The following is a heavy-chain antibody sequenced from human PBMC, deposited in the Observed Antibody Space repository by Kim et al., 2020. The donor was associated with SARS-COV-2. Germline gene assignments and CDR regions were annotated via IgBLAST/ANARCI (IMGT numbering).Heavy chain of an antibody. CDR1: GGSISSSSYY. Sequence: SETLSLTCTVSGGSISSSSYYWGWIRQPPGKGLEWIGSIYYSGSTYYNPSLKSRVTISVDTSKNQFSLKLSSVTAADTAVYYCARDTHYYDRGGFDPWGQGTLVTVSS. CDR3: ARDTHYYDRGGFDP. D-gene: IGHD3-22*01. V-gene: IGHV4-39*07. J-gene: IGHJ5*02. CDR2: IYYSGST.